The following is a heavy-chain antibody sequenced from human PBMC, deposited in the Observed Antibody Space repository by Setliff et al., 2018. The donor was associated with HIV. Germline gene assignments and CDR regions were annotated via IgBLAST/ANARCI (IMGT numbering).Heavy chain of an antibody. Sequence: GASAKVSCKASGYTFTSYAMHWVRQAPGQRLEWMGWINAGNGNTKYSQKFQGRVTITRDTSASTAYMELSSLRSEDTAVYYCARTPLHYYDSSGYYFFDYWGQGTLVTVSS. J-gene: IGHJ4*02. CDR1: GYTFTSYA. CDR2: INAGNGNT. CDR3: ARTPLHYYDSSGYYFFDY. D-gene: IGHD3-22*01. V-gene: IGHV1-3*01.